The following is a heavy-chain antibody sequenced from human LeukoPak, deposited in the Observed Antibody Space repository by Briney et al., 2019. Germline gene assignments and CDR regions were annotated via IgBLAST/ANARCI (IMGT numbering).Heavy chain of an antibody. V-gene: IGHV1-2*02. J-gene: IGHJ4*02. CDR1: GYTFTGYY. CDR2: TNPNSGGT. D-gene: IGHD2-2*01. CDR3: ARDFGDIVVVPAAMSY. Sequence: ASVKVSCKASGYTFTGYYMHWVRQAPGQGLEWMGWTNPNSGGTNYAQKFQGRVTMTRDTSISTAYMELSRLRSDNTAVYYCARDFGDIVVVPAAMSYWGQGTLVTVSS.